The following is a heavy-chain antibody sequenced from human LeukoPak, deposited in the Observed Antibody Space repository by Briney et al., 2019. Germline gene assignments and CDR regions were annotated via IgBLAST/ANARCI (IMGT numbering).Heavy chain of an antibody. CDR2: VFTSGKT. D-gene: IGHD4-17*01. J-gene: IGHJ5*02. Sequence: SETLSLTCTVSGVSMTIGGYYWTWIRQPAGKGLEWLGRVFTSGKTDYNPSLKSRLTISLETSENQFSLKLSSVTAADTAVYYCARDEGPPYGWFDPWGQGTLVTVSS. CDR3: ARDEGPPYGWFDP. CDR1: GVSMTIGGYY. V-gene: IGHV4-61*02.